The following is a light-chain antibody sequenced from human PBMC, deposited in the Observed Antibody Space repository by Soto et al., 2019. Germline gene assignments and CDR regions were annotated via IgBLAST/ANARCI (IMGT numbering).Light chain of an antibody. CDR3: GSYSSSSTLNA. V-gene: IGLV2-14*01. Sequence: QSVLTQPASVSGSPGQSINISCTGTSSDVGGYNVVSWYQQHSGKAPKLMIYDVSNRPSGVSNRFSGSKSGNTASLTISGLQSEDEADYYGGSYSSSSTLNAFGTGTKVTVL. CDR1: SSDVGGYNV. J-gene: IGLJ1*01. CDR2: DVS.